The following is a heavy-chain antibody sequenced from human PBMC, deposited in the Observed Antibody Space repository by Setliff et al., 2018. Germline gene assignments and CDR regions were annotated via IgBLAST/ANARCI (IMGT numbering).Heavy chain of an antibody. J-gene: IGHJ4*02. D-gene: IGHD2-8*02. V-gene: IGHV3-48*03. CDR1: RSTFSGDD. CDR3: VRDSPIRLGVLHS. Sequence: LRLSCAGSRSTFSGDDMNWVRQAPGKGLEWISYINTGDDIIYYAPSVKGRFTISRDNAKNSLFLQMNSLRADDTAVYYCVRDSPIRLGVLHSWGQGTLVTVPQ. CDR2: INTGDDII.